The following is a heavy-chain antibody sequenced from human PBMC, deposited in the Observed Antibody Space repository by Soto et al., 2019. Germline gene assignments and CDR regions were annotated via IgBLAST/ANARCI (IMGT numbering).Heavy chain of an antibody. J-gene: IGHJ6*02. CDR1: GFTVSSNY. V-gene: IGHV3-53*01. CDR3: ARAFFRDYGGNYYYYYGMDV. Sequence: PGGSLRLSCAASGFTVSSNYMSWVRQAPGKGLEWVSVIYSGGSTYYADSVKGRFTISRDNSKNTLYLQMNSLRAEDTAVYYCARAFFRDYGGNYYYYYGMDVWGQGTTVTVSS. D-gene: IGHD4-17*01. CDR2: IYSGGST.